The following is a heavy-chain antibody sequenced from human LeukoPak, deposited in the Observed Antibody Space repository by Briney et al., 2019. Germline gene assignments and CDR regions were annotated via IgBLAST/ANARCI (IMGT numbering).Heavy chain of an antibody. Sequence: GGSLRLSCAASGFIFSNYAMSWVRQAPGKGLEWVSDVSGPGRETYYADSVKGRFTISRDNSKNTLFLLMDSLRGEDTALYHCARLNSLPVGWRSPSDYWAQGTLVTVSS. CDR3: ARLNSLPVGWRSPSDY. CDR2: VSGPGRET. CDR1: GFIFSNYA. D-gene: IGHD2/OR15-2a*01. V-gene: IGHV3-23*01. J-gene: IGHJ4*02.